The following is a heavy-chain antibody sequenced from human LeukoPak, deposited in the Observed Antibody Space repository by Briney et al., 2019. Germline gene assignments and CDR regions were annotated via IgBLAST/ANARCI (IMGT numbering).Heavy chain of an antibody. CDR1: GFTFSDYY. Sequence: PGGSLRLSCAASGFTFSDYYMGWIRQAPGKGLEWVSYISSSGSTIYYADSVKGRFTISRDNAKNSLYLQMNSLRAEDTAVYYCARGSGTNFWSGYYTGFDYWGQGTLVTVSS. CDR2: ISSSGSTI. D-gene: IGHD3-3*01. CDR3: ARGSGTNFWSGYYTGFDY. J-gene: IGHJ4*02. V-gene: IGHV3-11*04.